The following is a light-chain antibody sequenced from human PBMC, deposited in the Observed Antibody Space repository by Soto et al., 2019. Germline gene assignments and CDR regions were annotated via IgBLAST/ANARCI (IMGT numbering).Light chain of an antibody. V-gene: IGLV3-21*02. J-gene: IGLJ2*01. CDR2: DDS. Sequence: SYELTQAPSMSVAPGQTATITWGGNDIEGRVVHWYQQEPGQAPVLVVFDDSVRPSGIPERFSGASSGNTATLTITGVEAGDEAEYYCQVWDTSPDHVIFGGGTQLTVL. CDR3: QVWDTSPDHVI. CDR1: DIEGRV.